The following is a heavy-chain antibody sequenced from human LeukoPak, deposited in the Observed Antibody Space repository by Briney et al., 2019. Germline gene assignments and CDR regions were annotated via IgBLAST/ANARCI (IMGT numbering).Heavy chain of an antibody. J-gene: IGHJ5*02. CDR3: ARGHDCSGGSCYRILSTHNWFDP. Sequence: SVKVSCKASGYTFTSYDINWVRQATGQGLEWMGWMNPNSGNTGYAQKFQGRVTITRNTTISTAYMELSSLRSEDTAVYYCARGHDCSGGSCYRILSTHNWFDPWGQGTLVTVSS. CDR1: GYTFTSYD. V-gene: IGHV1-8*03. D-gene: IGHD2-15*01. CDR2: MNPNSGNT.